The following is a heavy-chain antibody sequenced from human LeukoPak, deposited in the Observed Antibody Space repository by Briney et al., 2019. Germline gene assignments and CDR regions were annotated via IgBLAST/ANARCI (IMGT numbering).Heavy chain of an antibody. CDR2: ISTYTGHT. D-gene: IGHD1-26*01. CDR3: ARLWEYSDHPRQSDY. Sequence: SGNVSCKASGYIFNQYAIGWVRQAHEQGLEWMGWISTYTGHTRYGQKFRGRVTMTTDTSTRTVYMELTSLRSDATSVYFCARLWEYSDHPRQSDYWGQGTLVTVSS. V-gene: IGHV1-18*01. CDR1: GYIFNQYA. J-gene: IGHJ4*02.